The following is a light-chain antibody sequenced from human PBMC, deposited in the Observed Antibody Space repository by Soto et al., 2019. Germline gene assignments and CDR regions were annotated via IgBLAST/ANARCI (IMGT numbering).Light chain of an antibody. CDR1: HNINTY. J-gene: IGKJ5*01. CDR3: QLSDSSLT. CDR2: AAS. V-gene: IGKV1-39*01. Sequence: CRASHNINTYLNWYQQRPGKAPRLLIYAASSVQGGVPSRFSGSGSGTDFTLTISSLQPEDFATYYCQLSDSSLTFGQGTRLEI.